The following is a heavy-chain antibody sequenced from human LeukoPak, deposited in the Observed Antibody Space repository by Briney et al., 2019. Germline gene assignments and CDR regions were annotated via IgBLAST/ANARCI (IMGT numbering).Heavy chain of an antibody. V-gene: IGHV3-11*04. CDR3: ARVHNTIY. J-gene: IGHJ4*02. D-gene: IGHD5-24*01. Sequence: PGRSLRLSCAGSGFTLNDYYVNWLRQAPGKGLEWIAYISSSSRSVNYADSAKGRFTLSRDYAKNSVNLDMTSLRGEDTAIYYCARVHNTIYWGQGVLVTVSS. CDR2: ISSSSRSV. CDR1: GFTLNDYY.